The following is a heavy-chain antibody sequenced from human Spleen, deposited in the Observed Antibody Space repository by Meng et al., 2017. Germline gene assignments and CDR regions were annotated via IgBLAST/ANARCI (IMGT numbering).Heavy chain of an antibody. Sequence: QGQLVQSGAEVKKPGASVKVSCEASGYTLSSDGFSWVRQAPGQGLEWLGWIDTKTGSPRYAQGFKGRLVFSSDTSVSTAYLEISGLKADDTAVYYCTRDGYSDCSRTSCFDYWGQGTLVTVSS. CDR1: GYTLSSDG. V-gene: IGHV7-4-1*02. CDR3: TRDGYSDCSRTSCFDY. J-gene: IGHJ4*02. CDR2: IDTKTGSP. D-gene: IGHD2-2*01.